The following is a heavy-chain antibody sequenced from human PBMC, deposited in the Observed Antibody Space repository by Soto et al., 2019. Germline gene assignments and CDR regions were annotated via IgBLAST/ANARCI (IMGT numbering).Heavy chain of an antibody. CDR2: IIPILGTA. V-gene: IGHV1-69*16. D-gene: IGHD3-16*01. CDR1: GDNFNNYS. J-gene: IGHJ6*02. CDR3: ARERGDGSSYYYYYYGMDV. Sequence: QVQLVQSGAEVKKPGSSVKVSCKASGDNFNNYSIIWVRQAPGQGLEWMGGIIPILGTAKYPQKFQGRVTITADEATSTAYMGLSSLRSEDTAVYYCARERGDGSSYYYYYYGMDVWGQGTTVTVSS.